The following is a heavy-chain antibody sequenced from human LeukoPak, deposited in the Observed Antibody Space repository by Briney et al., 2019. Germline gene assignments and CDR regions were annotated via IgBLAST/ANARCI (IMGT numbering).Heavy chain of an antibody. J-gene: IGHJ4*02. Sequence: GGSLRLSCAASGFTFTSYSMNWVRQAPGKGLEWVSYISISSSTIYYADSVKGRFTIARDNAKHFLYMQMNRLTADDAAVYCSASKGFYYLDYWAQSPLVSV. CDR3: ASKGFYYLDY. CDR2: ISISSSTI. CDR1: GFTFTSYS. V-gene: IGHV3-48*01.